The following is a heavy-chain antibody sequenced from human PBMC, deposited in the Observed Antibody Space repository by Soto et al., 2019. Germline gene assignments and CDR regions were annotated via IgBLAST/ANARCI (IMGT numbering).Heavy chain of an antibody. D-gene: IGHD3-10*01. V-gene: IGHV3-33*01. CDR1: GFTLSNYG. CDR3: AXXVGSSGSSRWFDT. Sequence: QVQLVESGGGVVQPGRSLTLSCVASGFTLSNYGMHWVRQAPGKGLEWVAVIWYDGTTTYSADSVKGRXXXXXXXXXXXXXXXXXXXXXXXXXXXXCAXXVGSSGSSRWFDTWGQGTLVTVX. J-gene: IGHJ5*02. CDR2: IWYDGTTT.